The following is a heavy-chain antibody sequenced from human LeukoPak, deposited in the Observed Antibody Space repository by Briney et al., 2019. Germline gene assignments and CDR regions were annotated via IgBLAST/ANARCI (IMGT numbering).Heavy chain of an antibody. CDR2: FDPEDGET. CDR3: ATTPPVADYYYYMDV. J-gene: IGHJ6*03. CDR1: GYPPTELS. V-gene: IGHV1-24*01. Sequence: GASVKVLCKVSGYPPTELSIHWGGPASGKGAEGMGGFDPEDGETIYAQKFQGRVTMTEDTSTDTAYMELSSLRSEDTAVYYCATTPPVADYYYYMDVWGKGTTVTVSS. D-gene: IGHD4-23*01.